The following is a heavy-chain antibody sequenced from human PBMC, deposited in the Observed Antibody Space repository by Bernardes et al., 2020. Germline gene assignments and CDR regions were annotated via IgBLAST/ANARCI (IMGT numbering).Heavy chain of an antibody. J-gene: IGHJ5*02. CDR3: ARESYSSSFVDWFDP. D-gene: IGHD6-13*01. CDR1: GYTFTGYY. Sequence: ASVKVSCKASGYTFTGYYMHWVRQAPGQGLEWMGRINPNSGGTNYAQKFQGRVTMTRDTSISTAYMELSRLRSDDTAVYYCARESYSSSFVDWFDPWGQGTLVTVSS. CDR2: INPNSGGT. V-gene: IGHV1-2*06.